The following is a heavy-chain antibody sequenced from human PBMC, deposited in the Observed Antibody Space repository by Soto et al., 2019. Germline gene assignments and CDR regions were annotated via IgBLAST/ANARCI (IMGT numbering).Heavy chain of an antibody. V-gene: IGHV1-69*01. CDR3: ARDNPYTNSVGNWFDP. Sequence: QVRLVQSGAEVKKPGSSVKVSCKASGGTFSNYAITWLRLAPGQGLEWLGGIIPVFGTVNYAQKFKGRVTITADESTSTAYMALTRLRSEDTAVYYFARDNPYTNSVGNWFDPWGQGTLVIVS. CDR2: IIPVFGTV. D-gene: IGHD6-13*01. CDR1: GGTFSNYA. J-gene: IGHJ5*02.